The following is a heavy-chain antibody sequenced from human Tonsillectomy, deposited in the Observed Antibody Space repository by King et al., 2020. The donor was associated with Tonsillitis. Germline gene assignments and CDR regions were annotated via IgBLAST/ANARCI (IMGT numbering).Heavy chain of an antibody. CDR3: AGRGDASSEYHFGLDV. Sequence: VQLVESGGGVVQPGRSLSLSCLASGLRFNYYSMHWVRQAPGKGLEWVAVISWDGIKHHYADSVKGRFTLSRDNSKNTLSLEMNSLRVEDTALYYCAGRGDASSEYHFGLDVWGQGTTVTVSS. J-gene: IGHJ6*02. V-gene: IGHV3-30*04. CDR1: GLRFNYYS. CDR2: ISWDGIKH.